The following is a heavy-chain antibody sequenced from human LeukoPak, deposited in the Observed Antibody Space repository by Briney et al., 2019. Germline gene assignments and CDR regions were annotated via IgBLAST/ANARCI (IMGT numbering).Heavy chain of an antibody. CDR2: ISSSSSTI. CDR3: ARDMGGGWYYYYYGMDV. V-gene: IGHV3-48*01. D-gene: IGHD6-19*01. Sequence: EGSLRLSCAASGFTFSSYSMNWVRQVPGKGLEWVSYISSSSSTIYYADSVKGRFTISRDNAKNSLYLQMNSLRAEDTAVYYCARDMGGGWYYYYYGMDVWGQGTTVTVSS. J-gene: IGHJ6*02. CDR1: GFTFSSYS.